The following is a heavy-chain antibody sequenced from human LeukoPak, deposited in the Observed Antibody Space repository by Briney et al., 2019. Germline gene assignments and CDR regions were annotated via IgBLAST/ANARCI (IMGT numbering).Heavy chain of an antibody. V-gene: IGHV4-38-2*02. CDR3: ARGHCSSTSCPKQAYYYYYMDV. Sequence: SETLSLTCTVSGYSISSGYYWGWIRQPPGQGLEWIGSIYHSGSTYYNPSLKSRVTISVDTSKNQFSLKLSSVTAADTAVYYCARGHCSSTSCPKQAYYYYYMDVWGKGTTVTISS. CDR1: GYSISSGYY. D-gene: IGHD2-2*01. J-gene: IGHJ6*03. CDR2: IYHSGST.